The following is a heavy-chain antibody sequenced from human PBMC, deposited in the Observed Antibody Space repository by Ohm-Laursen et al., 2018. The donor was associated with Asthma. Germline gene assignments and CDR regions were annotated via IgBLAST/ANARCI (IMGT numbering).Heavy chain of an antibody. CDR1: GFTFSSYG. Sequence: SLRLSCAASGFTFSSYGMHWVRQAPGKGLGWVAVISYDGSNKYYADSVKGRFTISRDNSKNTLYLQMNSLRAEDTAVYYCAKDRELGELSLCPKPNWFDPWGQGTLVTVSS. CDR3: AKDRELGELSLCPKPNWFDP. V-gene: IGHV3-30*18. CDR2: ISYDGSNK. J-gene: IGHJ5*02. D-gene: IGHD3-16*02.